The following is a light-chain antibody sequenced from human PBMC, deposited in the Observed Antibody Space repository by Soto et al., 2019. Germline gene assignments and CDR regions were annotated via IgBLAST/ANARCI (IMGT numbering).Light chain of an antibody. J-gene: IGKJ1*01. Sequence: EIVMTQSPATLSVSRGERATLSCRANQAISSSQLAWYQQKPGQAPRLLIHDASSRATGISDRFTGSGSGTDFTLTITTLEPEDFAVYYCQQYGSSPRTFGQGTKVDIK. CDR2: DAS. V-gene: IGKV3-20*01. CDR3: QQYGSSPRT. CDR1: QAISSSQ.